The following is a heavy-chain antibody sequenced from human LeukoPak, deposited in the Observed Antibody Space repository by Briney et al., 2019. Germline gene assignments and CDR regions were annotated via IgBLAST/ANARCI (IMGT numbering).Heavy chain of an antibody. CDR2: IYYSGST. Sequence: SETLSLTCTVSGGSISSYYWSWIRQPPGKGREWIGYIYYSGSTNYNPSLKSRVTISVDTSKNQFSLKLSSVTAADTAVYYCARFVYYYDSSEYFDLWGGGTLVTVSS. CDR1: GGSISSYY. D-gene: IGHD3-22*01. V-gene: IGHV4-59*01. CDR3: ARFVYYYDSSEYFDL. J-gene: IGHJ2*01.